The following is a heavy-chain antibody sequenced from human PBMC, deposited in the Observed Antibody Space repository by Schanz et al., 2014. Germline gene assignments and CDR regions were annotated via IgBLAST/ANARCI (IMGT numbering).Heavy chain of an antibody. Sequence: QIQLVQSGPEVKKPGATVKVSCKASGYTFTSYGISWVRQAPGQGLEWMGWISVYNHNKEYDQKFQGGVTMTTDTSTSTVYMELRSLRSDDTAVYYCARSAGRDFWSGYYTRFDYWGQGTLVTVSS. CDR1: GYTFTSYG. CDR2: ISVYNHNK. V-gene: IGHV1-18*01. CDR3: ARSAGRDFWSGYYTRFDY. D-gene: IGHD3-3*01. J-gene: IGHJ4*02.